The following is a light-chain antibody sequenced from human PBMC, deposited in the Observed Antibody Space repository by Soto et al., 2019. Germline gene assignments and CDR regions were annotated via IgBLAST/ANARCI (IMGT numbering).Light chain of an antibody. CDR3: TSYTTSSTLV. V-gene: IGLV2-14*01. CDR1: NSDIGTYNS. Sequence: QSALTQPASVSGSPGQSITISCTGTNSDIGTYNSVSWYQQHAGKVPKLMIYDVTNRPSGVSDRLSGSKSGNTASLTISGLQAEDEADYYCTSYTTSSTLVFGGGTKLTVL. J-gene: IGLJ2*01. CDR2: DVT.